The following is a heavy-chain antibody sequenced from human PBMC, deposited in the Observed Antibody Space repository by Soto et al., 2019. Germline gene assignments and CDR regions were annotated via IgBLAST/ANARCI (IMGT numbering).Heavy chain of an antibody. CDR1: GFTFSSYA. D-gene: IGHD2-15*01. CDR2: ISGSGGST. V-gene: IGHV3-23*01. Sequence: GGSLRLSCAASGFTFSSYAMSWVRQAPGKGLEWVSAISGSGGSTYYADSVKGRFTISRDNSKNTLYLQMNSLRAEDTAVYYCAKDGASFVVVVAATRKYYYGMDVWGQGTTVTVSS. CDR3: AKDGASFVVVVAATRKYYYGMDV. J-gene: IGHJ6*02.